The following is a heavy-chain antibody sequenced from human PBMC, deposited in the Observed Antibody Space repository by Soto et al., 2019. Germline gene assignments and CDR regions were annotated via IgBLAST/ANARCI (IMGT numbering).Heavy chain of an antibody. D-gene: IGHD6-13*01. CDR2: ISAYNGNT. V-gene: IGHV1-18*01. CDR3: GRDQSSSWYGYFDY. Sequence: GASVKVSCKASGYTFTSYGISWVRQAPGQGLEWMGWISAYNGNTNYAQKLQGRVTMTTDTSTSTAYMELRSLRSDDKAVYYCGRDQSSSWYGYFDYWGQGTLVTVSS. J-gene: IGHJ4*02. CDR1: GYTFTSYG.